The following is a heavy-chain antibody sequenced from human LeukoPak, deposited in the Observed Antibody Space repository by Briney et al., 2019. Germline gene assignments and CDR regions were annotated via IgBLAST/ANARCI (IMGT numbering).Heavy chain of an antibody. CDR1: GFTFSGYT. Sequence: GSLRLSCAASGFTFSGYTMNWVRQAPGKGLEWVSSISSSSSYIYYADSVKGRFTISRDNAKNSLYLQMNSLRAEDSAVYYCARHTGEPPFDYWGQGTLVTVSS. CDR2: ISSSSSYI. D-gene: IGHD7-27*01. V-gene: IGHV3-21*01. J-gene: IGHJ4*02. CDR3: ARHTGEPPFDY.